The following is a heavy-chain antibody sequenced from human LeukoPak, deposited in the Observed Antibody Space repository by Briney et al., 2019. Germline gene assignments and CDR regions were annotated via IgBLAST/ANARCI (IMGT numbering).Heavy chain of an antibody. CDR3: ADYGGNFDY. CDR1: GYTFTSYY. CDR2: INSSGGST. J-gene: IGHJ4*02. Sequence: GASVKVSCKASGYTFTSYYMHWVRQAPGQGLEWLGIINSSGGSTSYAQKFQGRVTMTEDTSTDTAYMELSSLRSEDTAVYYCADYGGNFDYWGQGTLVTVSS. V-gene: IGHV1-46*01. D-gene: IGHD4-23*01.